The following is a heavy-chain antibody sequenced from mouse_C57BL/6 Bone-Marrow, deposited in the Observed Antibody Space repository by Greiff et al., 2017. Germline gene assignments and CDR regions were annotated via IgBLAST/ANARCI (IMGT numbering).Heavy chain of an antibody. CDR1: GFNIKDDY. CDR3: TYYYGSSGWYFDV. V-gene: IGHV14-4*01. CDR2: IDPENGDT. J-gene: IGHJ1*03. D-gene: IGHD1-1*01. Sequence: DVKLQESGAELVRPGASVKLSCTASGFNIKDDYMHWVKQRPEQGLEWIGWIDPENGDTEYASKFQGKATITADTSSNTAYLQLSSLTSEDTAVYYCTYYYGSSGWYFDVWGTGTTVTVSS.